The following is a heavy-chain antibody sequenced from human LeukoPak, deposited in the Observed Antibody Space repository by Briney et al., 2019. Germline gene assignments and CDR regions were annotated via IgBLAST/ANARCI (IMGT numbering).Heavy chain of an antibody. V-gene: IGHV4-39*01. Sequence: SETLSLTCTVSGGSISSSTYYWGWIRQPPGKGLEWIGSIYYFGSTYYNPSLRSRLTISVDTSKNQFFLRLSSVSAADTAVYYCARVRDLNWFDPWGQGTLVTVSS. CDR2: IYYFGST. CDR1: GGSISSSTYY. CDR3: ARVRDLNWFDP. D-gene: IGHD3-10*01. J-gene: IGHJ5*02.